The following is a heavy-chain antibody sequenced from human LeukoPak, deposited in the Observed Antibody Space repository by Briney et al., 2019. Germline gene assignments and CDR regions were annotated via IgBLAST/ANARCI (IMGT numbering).Heavy chain of an antibody. CDR1: GFTFSSYS. V-gene: IGHV3-21*01. D-gene: IGHD3-10*01. CDR2: IGSSSSYI. Sequence: TGGSLRLSCAASGFTFSSYSMNWVRQAPGKGLEWVSSIGSSSSYIYYADSVKGRFTISRDNAKNSLYLQMNSLRAEDTAVYYCARDDSLIRPFGAGDYWGQGTLVTVSS. J-gene: IGHJ4*02. CDR3: ARDDSLIRPFGAGDY.